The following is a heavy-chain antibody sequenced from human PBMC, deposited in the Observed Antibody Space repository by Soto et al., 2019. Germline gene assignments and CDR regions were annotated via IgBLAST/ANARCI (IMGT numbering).Heavy chain of an antibody. CDR3: AKPYAILTVFGMDV. Sequence: QVQLVESGGGVVQPGRSLRLSCAASGFTFSSYGMHWVRQAPGKGLEWVAVISYDGSKKYYADSVKGRFTIYRDNSKNTLYLQMNSLSAEDTAVYYCAKPYAILTVFGMDVWGKGTTVTVSS. CDR2: ISYDGSKK. V-gene: IGHV3-30*18. CDR1: GFTFSSYG. D-gene: IGHD3-9*01. J-gene: IGHJ6*04.